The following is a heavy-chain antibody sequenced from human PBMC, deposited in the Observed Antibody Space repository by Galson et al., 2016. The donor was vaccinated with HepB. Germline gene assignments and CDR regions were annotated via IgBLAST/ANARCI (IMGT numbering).Heavy chain of an antibody. V-gene: IGHV3-48*02. CDR1: GFSFSSYN. CDR3: ARDRRHNYAFFDS. CDR2: ISWTGETF. D-gene: IGHD3-16*01. Sequence: SLRLSCAASGFSFSSYNMDWVRRAPGKGLEWVSYISWTGETFYYADSVKGRFTISRDNAKNLLYLQMNSLRDEDTAVYYCARDRRHNYAFFDSWGQGTPITVSS. J-gene: IGHJ4*02.